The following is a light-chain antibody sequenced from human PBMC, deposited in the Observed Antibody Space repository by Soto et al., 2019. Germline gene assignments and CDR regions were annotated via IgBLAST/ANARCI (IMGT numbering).Light chain of an antibody. J-gene: IGKJ1*01. CDR3: QQYNNWPET. V-gene: IGKV3-15*01. Sequence: IVMTQSPATLSVSPGERATLSCRASQSVSNNLAWYQQKPGQAPRLLIYGASTRATGIPARFSGSGSGTEFTLTISSLQSEDFAVYYCQQYNNWPETFGQGTKVDIK. CDR2: GAS. CDR1: QSVSNN.